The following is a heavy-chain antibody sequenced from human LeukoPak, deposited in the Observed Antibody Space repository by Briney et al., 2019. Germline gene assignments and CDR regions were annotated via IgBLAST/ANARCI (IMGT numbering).Heavy chain of an antibody. D-gene: IGHD3-16*02. J-gene: IGHJ4*02. CDR2: IRYDGSNK. Sequence: PGGSLRLSCAASGFTFSSYGMHWVRQAPGKGLEWVAFIRYDGSNKYYADSVKGRFTISRDNAKNSLYLQMNSLRAEDTALYYCAKDRRLRLGELSFLDYWGQGTLVTVSS. CDR1: GFTFSSYG. CDR3: AKDRRLRLGELSFLDY. V-gene: IGHV3-30*02.